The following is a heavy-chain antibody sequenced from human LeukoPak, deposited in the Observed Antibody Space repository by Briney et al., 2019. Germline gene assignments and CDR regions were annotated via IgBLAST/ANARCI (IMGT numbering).Heavy chain of an antibody. J-gene: IGHJ3*02. D-gene: IGHD3-22*01. CDR3: ARVYYYDSSGSSGPVDAFDI. V-gene: IGHV4-39*07. CDR2: INHSGST. CDR1: GGSISSGGYY. Sequence: SETLSLTCTVSGGSISSGGYYWSWIRQHPGKGLEWIGEINHSGSTNYNPSLKSRVTISVDTSKNQFSLKLSSVTAADTAVYYCARVYYYDSSGSSGPVDAFDIWGQGTMVTVSS.